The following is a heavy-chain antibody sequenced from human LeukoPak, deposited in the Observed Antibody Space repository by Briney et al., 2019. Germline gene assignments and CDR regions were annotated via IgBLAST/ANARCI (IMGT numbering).Heavy chain of an antibody. CDR3: ARVRGYCSSTSCYWGYYYYYGMDV. CDR2: INHSGST. V-gene: IGHV4-34*01. Sequence: SETLSLTCAVYGGSFSGYYWSWIRQPPGKGLEWFGEINHSGSTNYNPSLKSRVTISVDTSKNQFSLKLSSVTAADTAVYYCARVRGYCSSTSCYWGYYYYYGMDVWGKGTTVTVSS. CDR1: GGSFSGYY. D-gene: IGHD2-2*01. J-gene: IGHJ6*04.